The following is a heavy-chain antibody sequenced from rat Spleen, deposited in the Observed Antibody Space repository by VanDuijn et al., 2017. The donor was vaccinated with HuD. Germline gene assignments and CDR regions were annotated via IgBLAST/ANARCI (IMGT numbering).Heavy chain of an antibody. V-gene: IGHV2-13*01. Sequence: QVQLKESGPGLVQPSQTLSLTCTVSGFSLTSYTVSWVRQPPGKGLEWMGVIWGNGNTNYNSALSSRLSISRDTSKNQVFLKMNSLQTEDTATYYCARGPPRDDGSYYYGYYFDYWGQGVMVTVSS. CDR2: IWGNGNT. CDR3: ARGPPRDDGSYYYGYYFDY. J-gene: IGHJ2*01. CDR1: GFSLTSYT. D-gene: IGHD1-12*02.